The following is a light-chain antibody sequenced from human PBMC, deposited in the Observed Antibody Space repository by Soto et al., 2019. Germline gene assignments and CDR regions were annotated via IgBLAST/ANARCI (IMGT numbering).Light chain of an antibody. CDR3: QSYDSSLSDWV. CDR2: GNS. V-gene: IGLV1-40*01. J-gene: IGLJ3*02. Sequence: QSVLAQPPSVSGAPGQRVTISCTGSSSNIGASDVHWYQQFPGTAPKLLIYGNSNRPSGVPDRFSGSKSGTSASLAITGLQAEDEAVYYCQSYDSSLSDWVFGGGTKLTVI. CDR1: SSNIGASD.